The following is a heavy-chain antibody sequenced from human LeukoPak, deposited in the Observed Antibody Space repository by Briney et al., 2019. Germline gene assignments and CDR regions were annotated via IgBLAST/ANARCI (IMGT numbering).Heavy chain of an antibody. CDR1: GGSISSYY. V-gene: IGHV4-4*07. CDR3: ARDSGWTTVVNYFDY. J-gene: IGHJ4*02. Sequence: SETLSLTCTVSGGSISSYYWSWIRQPAGKGLEWIGRIYTSGSTNYNPSLKSRVTMSVDTSKNQFSLKLSSVTAADTAVYYCARDSGWTTVVNYFDYWGQGTLVTVSS. D-gene: IGHD6-19*01. CDR2: IYTSGST.